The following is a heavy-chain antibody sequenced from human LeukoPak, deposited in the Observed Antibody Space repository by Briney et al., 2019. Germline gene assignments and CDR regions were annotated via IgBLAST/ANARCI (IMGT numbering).Heavy chain of an antibody. CDR3: ARGLCGGDCYSD. D-gene: IGHD2-21*02. CDR2: ISSTSSYI. V-gene: IGHV3-21*01. CDR1: GFTFSTYA. Sequence: GGSLRLSCAASGFTFSTYAMRWVRQAPGKGLEWVSAISSTSSYIYYADSVKGRYTISRDNAKNSLYLQMNSLRAEDTAAYYCARGLCGGDCYSDWGQGTLVTVSS. J-gene: IGHJ4*02.